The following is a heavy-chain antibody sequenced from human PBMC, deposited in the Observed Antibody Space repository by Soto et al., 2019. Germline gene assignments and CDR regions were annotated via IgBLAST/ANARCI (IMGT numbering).Heavy chain of an antibody. CDR1: GYTFHTYS. CDR2: ISTYNGNT. CDR3: ARKSSSSSWFDP. V-gene: IGHV1-18*01. J-gene: IGHJ5*02. Sequence: QVQLVQSGAEVKKPGASVKVSCKTSGYTFHTYSITWVRQAPGQGLEWMGWISTYNGNTNYAQNLQGRVTMTTDPSTSTAYMELRSLKSDETAVYYCARKSSSSSWFDPWGQGTLVTVSS. D-gene: IGHD6-6*01.